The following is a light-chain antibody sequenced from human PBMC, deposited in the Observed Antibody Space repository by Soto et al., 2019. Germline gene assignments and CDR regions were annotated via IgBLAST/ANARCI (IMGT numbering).Light chain of an antibody. CDR1: QSVSSN. V-gene: IGKV3-20*01. Sequence: EIVLTQSPGTLSLSPWEIATLSCRASQSVSSNLAWYQQKPGQAPRLLMYGASIRAAGVPDRFSGSGSGTEFTLTISRLEPEDFTVYYCHHYETFGQGTKVDIK. J-gene: IGKJ1*01. CDR3: HHYET. CDR2: GAS.